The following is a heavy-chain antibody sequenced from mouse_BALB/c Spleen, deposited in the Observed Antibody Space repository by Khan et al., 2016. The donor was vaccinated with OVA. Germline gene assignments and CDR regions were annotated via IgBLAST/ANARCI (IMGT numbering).Heavy chain of an antibody. CDR2: INPSTGYN. CDR1: GYTFSTYW. D-gene: IGHD1-1*01. CDR3: STSSHYGGNYYFAMDY. J-gene: IGHJ4*01. V-gene: IGHV1-7*01. Sequence: QVRLQQSGAELAKPGASVMMSCKASGYTFSTYWIHWVKQRPGQGLEWIGYINPSTGYNEYNQKFKDKATLTADKSSTTAYMQLSSLTSEDSAVYFCSTSSHYGGNYYFAMDYWGQGTSVTVSS.